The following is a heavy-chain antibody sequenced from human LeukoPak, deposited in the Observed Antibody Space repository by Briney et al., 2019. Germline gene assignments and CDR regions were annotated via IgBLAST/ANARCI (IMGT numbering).Heavy chain of an antibody. V-gene: IGHV3-48*03. Sequence: TGGSLRLSCAASGFTFSDHGMQWVRQAPGKGLEWVSFISSSGSTISYADSVKGRFTISRDNAKNSLYLQMNSLRGEDTALYYCARDRSEDRFDYWGQGTLVTVSS. CDR3: ARDRSEDRFDY. CDR2: ISSSGSTI. J-gene: IGHJ4*02. D-gene: IGHD1-26*01. CDR1: GFTFSDHG.